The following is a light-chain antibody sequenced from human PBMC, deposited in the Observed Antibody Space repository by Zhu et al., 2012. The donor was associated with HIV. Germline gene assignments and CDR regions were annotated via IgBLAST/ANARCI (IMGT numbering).Light chain of an antibody. J-gene: IGKJ4*01. CDR2: DAS. Sequence: IVLTQSPATLSLSPGERATLSCRASQSVNSYLAWYQQKPGQAPRLLIYDASTRATGIPARFSGSGSGTDFTLTISSLEPEDFAVYYCQQRSNWPFTFGGGTKVEIK. CDR1: QSVNSY. CDR3: QQRSNWPFT. V-gene: IGKV3-11*01.